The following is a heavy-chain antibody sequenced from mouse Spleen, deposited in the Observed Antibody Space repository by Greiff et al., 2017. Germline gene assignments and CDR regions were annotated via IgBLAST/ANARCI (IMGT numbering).Heavy chain of an antibody. CDR3: ARELGLAMDY. D-gene: IGHD4-1*01. CDR1: GYSITSGYY. J-gene: IGHJ4*01. CDR2: ISYDGSN. V-gene: IGHV3-6*01. Sequence: EVQLQQSGPGLVKPSHSLSLTCSVTGYSITSGYYWNWIRQFPGNKLEWMGYISYDGSNNYNPSLKNRISITRDTSKNQFFLKLNSVTTEDTATYYCARELGLAMDYWGQGTSVTVSS.